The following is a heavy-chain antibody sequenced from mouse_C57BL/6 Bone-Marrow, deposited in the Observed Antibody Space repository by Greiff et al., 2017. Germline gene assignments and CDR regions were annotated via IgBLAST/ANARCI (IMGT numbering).Heavy chain of an antibody. V-gene: IGHV1-9*01. CDR2: LLPGSGST. CDR3: ARGGTTVVKDYFDY. D-gene: IGHD1-1*01. J-gene: IGHJ2*01. Sequence: VQLQQSGAELMKPGASVKLSCKATGYTFTGYWTEWVKQRPGHGLEWIGELLPGSGSTNYNEKFKGKATFTADTSSNTAYMQLSSLTTEDSAIDYCARGGTTVVKDYFDYWGQGTTLTVSS. CDR1: GYTFTGYW.